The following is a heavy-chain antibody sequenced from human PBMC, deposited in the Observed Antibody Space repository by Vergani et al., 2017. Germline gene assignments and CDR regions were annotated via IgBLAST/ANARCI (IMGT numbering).Heavy chain of an antibody. V-gene: IGHV4-4*07. D-gene: IGHD3-10*01. J-gene: IGHJ5*02. CDR3: ARDNFWGVSDTNWFDP. CDR1: GGSISSYY. Sequence: QVQLQESGPGLVKPSETLSLTCTVSGGSISSYYWSWIRQPAGKGLEWIGRIYTSGSTNYNPSLKSRVTISVDTSKNQFSLKLSSVTAADTAVYYCARDNFWGVSDTNWFDPWGQGTLVTVSS. CDR2: IYTSGST.